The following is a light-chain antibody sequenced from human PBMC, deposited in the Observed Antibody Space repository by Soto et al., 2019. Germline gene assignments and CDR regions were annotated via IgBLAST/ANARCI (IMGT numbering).Light chain of an antibody. CDR3: QQYNGYSTWT. J-gene: IGKJ1*01. Sequence: DIQMTQSPSSVSASVGDTVTITCRASQGVGVWLGWYQQKPGKAPHLLIYGASGLQVGVPSRFSGSVSGADFALTISNLQPEDFATYYCQQYNGYSTWTFGQGTKVEIK. CDR1: QGVGVW. V-gene: IGKV1D-16*01. CDR2: GAS.